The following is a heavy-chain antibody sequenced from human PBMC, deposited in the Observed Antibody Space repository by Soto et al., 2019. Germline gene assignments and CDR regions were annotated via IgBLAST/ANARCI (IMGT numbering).Heavy chain of an antibody. CDR3: ARGPRGRYSSSPWDV. CDR2: ISSSSSYI. Sequence: EVQLVESGGGLVKPGGSLRLSCAASGFTFSSYSMNWVRQAPGKGLEWVSAISSSSSYIYYADSVKGRFTISRDNAKKSLYLQMNSLRAEDTAVYYCARGPRGRYSSSPWDVWGQGTTVTVSS. D-gene: IGHD6-13*01. V-gene: IGHV3-21*01. J-gene: IGHJ6*02. CDR1: GFTFSSYS.